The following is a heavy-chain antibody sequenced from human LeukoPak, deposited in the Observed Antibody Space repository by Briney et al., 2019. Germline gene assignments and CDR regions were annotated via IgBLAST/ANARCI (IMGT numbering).Heavy chain of an antibody. V-gene: IGHV1-8*01. CDR2: MNPNSGNT. D-gene: IGHD3-10*01. CDR1: GYTFTSYD. Sequence: GASVKVSCKASGYTFTSYDINWVRQATGQGLEWMGWMNPNSGNTGYAQKFQGRVTMTRNTSISTASMELSSLRSEDTAVYYCARFLRSGSYYNLYYYYGMDVWGQGTTVTVSS. CDR3: ARFLRSGSYYNLYYYYGMDV. J-gene: IGHJ6*02.